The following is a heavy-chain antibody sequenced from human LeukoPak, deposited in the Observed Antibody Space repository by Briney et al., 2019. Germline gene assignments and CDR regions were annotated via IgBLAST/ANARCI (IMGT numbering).Heavy chain of an antibody. CDR3: ARGYDRFDY. D-gene: IGHD3-16*01. CDR2: ISSSSSTI. J-gene: IGHJ4*02. V-gene: IGHV3-48*04. Sequence: GGSLRLSCAASGFTFSSYSMNWVRQAPGKGLEWVSYISSSSSTIYYVDSVKGRFTISRDNAKNSLYLQMNSLRAEDTAVYYCARGYDRFDYWGQGTLVTVSS. CDR1: GFTFSSYS.